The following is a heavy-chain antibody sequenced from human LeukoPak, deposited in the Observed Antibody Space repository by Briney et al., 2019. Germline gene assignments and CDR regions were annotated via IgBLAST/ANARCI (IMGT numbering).Heavy chain of an antibody. D-gene: IGHD6-13*01. J-gene: IGHJ6*02. V-gene: IGHV4-34*01. Sequence: KTSETLSLTCAVYGGSFSGYYWSWIRQPPGKGLEWIGEINHSGSTNYNPSLKSRVTISVDTSKNQFSLKLSSVTAADTAVYYCARVLGYSSSWYVHYYYGMDVWGQGTTVTVSS. CDR1: GGSFSGYY. CDR3: ARVLGYSSSWYVHYYYGMDV. CDR2: INHSGST.